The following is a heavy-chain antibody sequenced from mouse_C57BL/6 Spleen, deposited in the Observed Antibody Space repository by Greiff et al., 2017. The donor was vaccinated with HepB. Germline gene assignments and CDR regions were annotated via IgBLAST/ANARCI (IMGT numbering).Heavy chain of an antibody. CDR3: TRSVGTGTWYYDV. Sequence: EVQLQQSGTVLARPGASVKMSCKTSGYTFTSYWMHWVKQRPGQGLEWIGAIYPGNSDTSYNQKFKGKAKLTAVTSASTAYMELSSLTNEDSAVYYCTRSVGTGTWYYDVWGTGTTVTVSS. CDR2: IYPGNSDT. V-gene: IGHV1-5*01. J-gene: IGHJ1*03. CDR1: GYTFTSYW. D-gene: IGHD4-1*01.